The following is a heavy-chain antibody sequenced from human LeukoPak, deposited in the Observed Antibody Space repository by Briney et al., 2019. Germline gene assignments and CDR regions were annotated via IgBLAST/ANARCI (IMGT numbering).Heavy chain of an antibody. V-gene: IGHV3-23*01. J-gene: IGHJ4*02. D-gene: IGHD3-10*01. CDR1: GFTFSNYA. Sequence: PGGSLRLSCAASGFTFSNYAMSWVRQAPGKGLEWVSSVSGSGGSTYYVDSVKGRFTISRDNSKNTLYVQMNSLSAEDTAVYYCAKGTQSGSGSYWRYFDYWGQGTLVTVSS. CDR3: AKGTQSGSGSYWRYFDY. CDR2: VSGSGGST.